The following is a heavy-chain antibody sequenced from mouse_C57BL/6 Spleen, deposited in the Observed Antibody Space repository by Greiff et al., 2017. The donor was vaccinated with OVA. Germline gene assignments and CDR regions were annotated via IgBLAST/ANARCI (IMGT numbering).Heavy chain of an antibody. D-gene: IGHD2-4*01. V-gene: IGHV2-9-1*01. CDR1: GFSLTSYA. CDR2: IWTGGGT. CDR3: ARNRNDYDGYWYFDV. Sequence: QVQLQQSGPGLVAPSQSLSITCTVSGFSLTSYAISWVRQPPGKGLEWLGVIWTGGGTNYNSALKSRLSISKDNSKSQVFLKMNSLQTDDTARYYCARNRNDYDGYWYFDVWGTGTTVTVSS. J-gene: IGHJ1*03.